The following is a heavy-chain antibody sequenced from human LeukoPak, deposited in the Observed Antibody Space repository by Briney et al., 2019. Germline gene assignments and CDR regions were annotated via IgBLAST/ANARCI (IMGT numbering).Heavy chain of an antibody. D-gene: IGHD2-15*01. CDR2: ISDSGGST. J-gene: IGHJ6*02. CDR3: ESGYSFGPYGIDV. Sequence: PGGSLRLSCSASGFPFSSHAMECVRQAPGKGLEYVSAISDSGGSTYYADSVKGRFTISRDNSKNTLYLQMSSLRAEDTAVYFCESGYSFGPYGIDVWGQGTTVTVSS. V-gene: IGHV3-64D*09. CDR1: GFPFSSHA.